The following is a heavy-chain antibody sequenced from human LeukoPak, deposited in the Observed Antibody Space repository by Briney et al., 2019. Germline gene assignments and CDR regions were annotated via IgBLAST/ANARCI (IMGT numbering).Heavy chain of an antibody. J-gene: IGHJ4*02. D-gene: IGHD3-22*01. CDR2: IIPIFGTA. CDR3: AREPHYYDSSGYYSYFDY. V-gene: IGHV1-69*13. CDR1: AGTFSSYA. Sequence: ASVTVSCKASAGTFSSYAISWVRQAPGQGLEWMGGIIPIFGTANYAQKFQGRVTITADESTSTAYMELSSLRSEDTAVYYRAREPHYYDSSGYYSYFDYWGQGTLVTVSS.